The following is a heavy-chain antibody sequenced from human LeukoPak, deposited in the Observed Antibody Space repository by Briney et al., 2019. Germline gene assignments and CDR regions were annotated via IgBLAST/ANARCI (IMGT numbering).Heavy chain of an antibody. V-gene: IGHV3-21*01. CDR2: ISSSSSYI. CDR1: GFTFNKAW. Sequence: GGSLRLSCAASGFTFNKAWMNWVRQAPGKGLEWVSSISSSSSYIYYADSVKGRFTISRDNAKNSLYLQMNSLRAEDTAVYYCARDINYYDSSGYYKDYWGQGTLVTVSS. D-gene: IGHD3-22*01. CDR3: ARDINYYDSSGYYKDY. J-gene: IGHJ4*02.